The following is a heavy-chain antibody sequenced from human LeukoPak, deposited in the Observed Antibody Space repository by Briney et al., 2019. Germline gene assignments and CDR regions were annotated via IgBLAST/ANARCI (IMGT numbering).Heavy chain of an antibody. D-gene: IGHD3-10*01. CDR2: ISSSSSYI. CDR1: GFTFSSYS. V-gene: IGHV3-21*01. CDR3: ARASFLSGSYGY. J-gene: IGHJ4*02. Sequence: GGSLRLSCAASGFTFSSYSMNWVRQASGKGLEWVSSISSSSSYIYYADSVKGRFTISRDNAKNSLYLQMNSLRAEDTAVYYCARASFLSGSYGYWGQGTLVTVSS.